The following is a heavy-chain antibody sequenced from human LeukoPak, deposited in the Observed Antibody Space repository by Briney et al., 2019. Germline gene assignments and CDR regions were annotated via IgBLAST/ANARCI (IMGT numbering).Heavy chain of an antibody. Sequence: SETLSLTCTVSGGSISSYYWSWIRQPPGKGLEWIGYIYYSGSTNCNPSLKSRVTISVDTSKNQFSLKLSSVTAADTAVYYCARFAFGFAIDYWGQGTLVTVSS. J-gene: IGHJ4*02. CDR2: IYYSGST. CDR3: ARFAFGFAIDY. D-gene: IGHD3-3*01. V-gene: IGHV4-59*01. CDR1: GGSISSYY.